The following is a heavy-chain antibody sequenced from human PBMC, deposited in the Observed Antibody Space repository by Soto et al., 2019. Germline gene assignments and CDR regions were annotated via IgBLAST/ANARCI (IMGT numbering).Heavy chain of an antibody. D-gene: IGHD1-26*01. CDR3: ARREIQGPIDY. J-gene: IGHJ4*02. Sequence: QVQLQESGPGLVKPSDTLSLTCAVSGYSISSSNWWGWIRQPPGKGLEWIGYIYYSGTTYYNPSLKRRVTMSVDTSRNQFSLKLTSVTAVDTAVYYCARREIQGPIDYWGQGTLVNVSS. CDR1: GYSISSSNW. CDR2: IYYSGTT. V-gene: IGHV4-28*01.